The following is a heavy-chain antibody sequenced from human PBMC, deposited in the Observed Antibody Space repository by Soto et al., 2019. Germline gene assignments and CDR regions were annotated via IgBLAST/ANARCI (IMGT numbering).Heavy chain of an antibody. V-gene: IGHV4-31*03. Sequence: SETLSLTCSVSGDSISTEGYYWSWIRQHPGKGLEWVGYIYYSGLTSYNPSLKSRVTISRATSKNQFYLKLSSVTAADTAVYYCARSRSYYVEDFQKWGQGTLVTVSS. CDR3: ARSRSYYVEDFQK. D-gene: IGHD1-26*01. CDR1: GDSISTEGYY. CDR2: IYYSGLT. J-gene: IGHJ1*01.